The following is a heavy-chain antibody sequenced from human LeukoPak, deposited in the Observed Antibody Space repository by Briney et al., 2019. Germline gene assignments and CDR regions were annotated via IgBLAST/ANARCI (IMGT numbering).Heavy chain of an antibody. V-gene: IGHV4-39*01. CDR3: ARLDDRAARIGVGHSSSWSSRRGFDY. Sequence: SETLSLTCTVSGGSISNSSYYWGWIRQPPGTGLEWIGSIYYSGSTYYNPSLKSRVTISVDTSKNQFSLKLSSVTAADTAVYYCARLDDRAARIGVGHSSSWSSRRGFDYWGQGTLVTVSS. D-gene: IGHD6-13*01. CDR1: GGSISNSSYY. J-gene: IGHJ4*02. CDR2: IYYSGST.